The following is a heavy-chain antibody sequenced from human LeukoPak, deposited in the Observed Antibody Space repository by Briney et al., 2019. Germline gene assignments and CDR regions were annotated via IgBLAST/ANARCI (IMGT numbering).Heavy chain of an antibody. Sequence: ASVKVSCKASGYTFTSYAMNWVRQAPGQGLEWMGRINPNSGDTIYAQKFQGRVTMTRDTSISTAYMELSRLRSDDTAVYYCARDYCSSTSCLFDYWGQGTLVTVSS. V-gene: IGHV1-2*06. CDR2: INPNSGDT. J-gene: IGHJ4*02. CDR3: ARDYCSSTSCLFDY. D-gene: IGHD2-2*01. CDR1: GYTFTSYA.